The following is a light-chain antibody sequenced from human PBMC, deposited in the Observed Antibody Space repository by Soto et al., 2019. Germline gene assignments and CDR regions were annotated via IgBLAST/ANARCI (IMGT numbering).Light chain of an antibody. V-gene: IGKV3-20*01. CDR1: QSVSSSY. CDR3: QQYGSSPPIT. Sequence: EMVLTHSRGTLSLSPGERATLSCLASQSVSSSYLAWYQQKPGQAPRLLIYGASSRATGIPDRFSGSGSGTDFTLTISRLEPEDFAVYYCQQYGSSPPITFGQGTRLEIK. J-gene: IGKJ5*01. CDR2: GAS.